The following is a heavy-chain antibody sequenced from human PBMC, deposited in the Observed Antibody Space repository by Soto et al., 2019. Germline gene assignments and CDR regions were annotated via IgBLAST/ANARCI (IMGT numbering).Heavy chain of an antibody. CDR3: ARARQDGLTWSYYFDY. V-gene: IGHV1-69*06. CDR1: GGTFTNLA. Sequence: QVQLVQSGAEVRKSGSSVKVSCKASGGTFTNLAINWVRQAPGHGFEWMGGIIPIFGTSTSAQKFQDRVTSSADTSTGTADLEVSSLRSEDTAIYYCARARQDGLTWSYYFDYWGPGTLVTVSS. D-gene: IGHD2-8*02. CDR2: IIPIFGTS. J-gene: IGHJ4*02.